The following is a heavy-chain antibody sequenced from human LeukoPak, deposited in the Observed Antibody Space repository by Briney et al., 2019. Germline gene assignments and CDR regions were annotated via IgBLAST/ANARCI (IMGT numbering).Heavy chain of an antibody. V-gene: IGHV3-23*01. Sequence: GGSLRLACAASGFTFSSYAMSWVRQAPGRGLEWVPAISWSGGRTYYAGSVKGRFTIYRDNSENTLYLQMTSLRDEETAVYYCANCSDHQPYYYYYMDVWGKGTTVTVSS. J-gene: IGHJ6*03. CDR3: ANCSDHQPYYYYYMDV. D-gene: IGHD2-15*01. CDR2: ISWSGGRT. CDR1: GFTFSSYA.